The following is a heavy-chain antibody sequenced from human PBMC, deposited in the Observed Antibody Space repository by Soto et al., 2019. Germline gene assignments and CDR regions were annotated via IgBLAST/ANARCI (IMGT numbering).Heavy chain of an antibody. D-gene: IGHD2-15*01. Sequence: PSETLSLTCTVSGGSISSYYWSWIRQPPGKGLEWIGYIYYSGSTNYNPSLKSRVTISVDTSKNQFSLKLSSVTAADTAVYYCARSYRRYCSGGSCYSYYYYMHVWGKGTTVNAP. CDR1: GGSISSYY. J-gene: IGHJ6*03. CDR2: IYYSGST. CDR3: ARSYRRYCSGGSCYSYYYYMHV. V-gene: IGHV4-59*01.